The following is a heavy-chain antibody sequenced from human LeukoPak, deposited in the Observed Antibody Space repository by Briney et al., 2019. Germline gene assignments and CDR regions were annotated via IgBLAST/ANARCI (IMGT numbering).Heavy chain of an antibody. CDR3: AKDPEGWNDGEGFDY. J-gene: IGHJ4*02. CDR1: GFTFSNAW. V-gene: IGHV3-15*01. D-gene: IGHD1-1*01. CDR2: IKSKTDGGTT. Sequence: PGGSLRLSCAASGFTFSNAWMSWVRQAPGKGLEWVGRIKSKTDGGTTDYAAPVKGRFTISRDDSKNTLYLQMNSLRAEDTAVYYCAKDPEGWNDGEGFDYWGQGTLVTVSS.